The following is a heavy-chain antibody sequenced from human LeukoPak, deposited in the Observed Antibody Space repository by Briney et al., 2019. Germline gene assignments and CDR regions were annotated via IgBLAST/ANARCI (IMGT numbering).Heavy chain of an antibody. J-gene: IGHJ4*02. Sequence: PGGSLRLSCAASGFTFSSYGMHWVRQAPGKGLEWVAVIWYDGSNKYYADSVKGRFTISRDNSKNTLYLQMNSLRAEDTAVYYCARDRILSREYVFRYFDYWGQGTLVTVSS. CDR3: ARDRILSREYVFRYFDY. D-gene: IGHD3-10*02. CDR2: IWYDGSNK. V-gene: IGHV3-33*01. CDR1: GFTFSSYG.